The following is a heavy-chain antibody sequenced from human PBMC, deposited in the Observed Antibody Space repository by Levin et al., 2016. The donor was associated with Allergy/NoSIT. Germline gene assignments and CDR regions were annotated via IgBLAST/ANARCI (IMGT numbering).Heavy chain of an antibody. Sequence: GESLKISCEGSGFTFSNIWMNWVRQPPGKGLEWVGRIRSNSDGGTADYAAPVKGRFTISRDDSKNTVYLEVNSLKTEDTAVYYCTTQYYDHAWGSYLDPWGQGTRVTVSS. J-gene: IGHJ5*02. CDR2: IRSNSDGGTA. V-gene: IGHV3-15*01. CDR1: GFTFSNIW. D-gene: IGHD3-16*02. CDR3: TTQYYDHAWGSYLDP.